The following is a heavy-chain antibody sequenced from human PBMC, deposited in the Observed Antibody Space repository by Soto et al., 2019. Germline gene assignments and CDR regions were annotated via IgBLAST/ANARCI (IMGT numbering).Heavy chain of an antibody. V-gene: IGHV4-39*01. CDR1: GESISSSSYY. CDR2: IYYSGRT. CDR3: ARQRTTVVTQAYFDH. Sequence: PSETLSLTCIVSGESISSSSYYWGWIRHPPGKGLEWIGSIYYSGRTYYNPSFKSRATISIDTSKNQFSLKLSSVTATDTAVYYCARQRTTVVTQAYFDHWGQGALVTVSS. D-gene: IGHD2-21*02. J-gene: IGHJ4*02.